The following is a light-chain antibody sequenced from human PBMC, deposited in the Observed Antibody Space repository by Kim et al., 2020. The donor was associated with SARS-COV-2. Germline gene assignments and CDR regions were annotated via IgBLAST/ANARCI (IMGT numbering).Light chain of an antibody. V-gene: IGKV3-20*01. Sequence: PGERATLSGRASQSVGSDYLAWYQQKPGQAPRLLIYASTRRATGIPDRFSGSGSGTDFTLTINGLEPEDFAVFYCQQYDTSPWTFGQGTKVDIK. CDR3: QQYDTSPWT. CDR2: AST. CDR1: QSVGSDY. J-gene: IGKJ1*01.